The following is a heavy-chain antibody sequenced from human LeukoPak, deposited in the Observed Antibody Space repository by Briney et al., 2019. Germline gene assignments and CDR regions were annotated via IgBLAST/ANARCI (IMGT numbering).Heavy chain of an antibody. CDR1: GFTFSSYG. J-gene: IGHJ4*02. CDR3: AKDPSGGGAVAGY. Sequence: GGFLRLSCAASGFTFSSYGMHWVRQAPGKGLEWVAVISYDGSNKYYADSVKGRFTISRDNSKNTLYLQMNSLRAEDTAVYYCAKDPSGGGAVAGYWGQGTLVTVSS. V-gene: IGHV3-30*18. D-gene: IGHD6-19*01. CDR2: ISYDGSNK.